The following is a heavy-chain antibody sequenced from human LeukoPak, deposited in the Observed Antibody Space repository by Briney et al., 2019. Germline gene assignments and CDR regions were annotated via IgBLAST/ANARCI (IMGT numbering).Heavy chain of an antibody. CDR1: GFTFSSYS. D-gene: IGHD3-10*01. CDR2: ISSSSSTI. J-gene: IGHJ4*02. V-gene: IGHV3-48*04. CDR3: ARAQGFGYCYGSGSRGNYFDY. Sequence: GGSLRLSCAASGFTFSSYSMNWVRQAPGKGLEWVSYISSSSSTIYYADSVKGRFTISRDNAKNSLYLQMNSLRAEDTAVYYCARAQGFGYCYGSGSRGNYFDYWGQGTLVTVSS.